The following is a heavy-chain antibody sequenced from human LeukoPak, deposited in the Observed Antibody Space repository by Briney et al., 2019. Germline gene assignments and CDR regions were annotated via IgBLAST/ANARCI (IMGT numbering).Heavy chain of an antibody. CDR2: INSYNGNT. Sequence: ASVKVSCKASGYSFTSYGVNWVRQAPGQGLEWMGWINSYNGNTNYAQNLQGRVTMTTDTSTSTAYMELSRLRSDDTAVYYCARVGCGGDCYPYNWFDPWGQGTLVTVSS. V-gene: IGHV1-18*01. J-gene: IGHJ5*02. D-gene: IGHD2-21*01. CDR1: GYSFTSYG. CDR3: ARVGCGGDCYPYNWFDP.